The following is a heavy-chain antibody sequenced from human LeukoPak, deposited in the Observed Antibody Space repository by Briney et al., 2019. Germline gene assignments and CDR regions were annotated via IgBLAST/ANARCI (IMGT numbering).Heavy chain of an antibody. J-gene: IGHJ4*02. D-gene: IGHD3-22*01. V-gene: IGHV4-39*07. CDR3: ARENYYNTSGVSDY. Sequence: SETLSLTCTVSGGSISSSSYYWGWIRQPPGKGLEWTGSIFYSGSAYYNPSLTGRVTISIDTSKKQFSLKLSSVTAADTAVYYCARENYYNTSGVSDYWGQGTLVTVSS. CDR1: GGSISSSSYY. CDR2: IFYSGSA.